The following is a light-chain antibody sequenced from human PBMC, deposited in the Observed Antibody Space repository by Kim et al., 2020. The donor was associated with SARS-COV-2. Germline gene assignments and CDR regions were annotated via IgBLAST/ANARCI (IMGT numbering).Light chain of an antibody. V-gene: IGLV3-1*01. Sequence: SLAPGQTASITCSGDKLGDKYACWYQRKPGRSPVLVIYQDTKRPSGIPERFSGSNSGNTATLTISGTQAMDEADYYCQTWDSTSVVFGVGTQLTVL. CDR3: QTWDSTSVV. CDR1: KLGDKY. CDR2: QDT. J-gene: IGLJ2*01.